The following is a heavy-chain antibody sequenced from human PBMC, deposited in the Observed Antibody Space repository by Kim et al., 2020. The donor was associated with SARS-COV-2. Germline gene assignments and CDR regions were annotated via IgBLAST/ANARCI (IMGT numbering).Heavy chain of an antibody. CDR2: VSALGDKT. D-gene: IGHD3-10*01. Sequence: GGSLRLSCAMSGVTFSNYAMYWVRQAPGKGLEWVSSVSALGDKTYYADSVKGRFTISRDNSKNTLFLQMNSLRVEDTALYYCDGVWFGDVGGAGFWGQGTLVTVSS. CDR1: GVTFSNYA. V-gene: IGHV3-23*01. CDR3: DGVWFGDVGGAGF. J-gene: IGHJ4*02.